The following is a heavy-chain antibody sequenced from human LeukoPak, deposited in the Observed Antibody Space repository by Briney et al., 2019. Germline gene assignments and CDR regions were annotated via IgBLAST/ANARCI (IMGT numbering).Heavy chain of an antibody. CDR1: GFTFSSYV. V-gene: IGHV3-23*01. D-gene: IGHD5-24*01. Sequence: GGSLRLSCAASGFTFSSYVMSWVRQAPGKGLEWVSHISASGGSAYYADSVKGRFTISKDNSKNTLYLQMSSLRVNDTAVYYCARDHGRTPHDYWGQGTLVTVSS. J-gene: IGHJ4*02. CDR3: ARDHGRTPHDY. CDR2: ISASGGSA.